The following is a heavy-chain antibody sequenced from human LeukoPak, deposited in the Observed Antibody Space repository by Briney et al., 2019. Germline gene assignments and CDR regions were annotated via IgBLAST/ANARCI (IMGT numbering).Heavy chain of an antibody. CDR1: GFTFSSYG. CDR3: AKESLLAEHFSYYFDY. D-gene: IGHD3-16*02. Sequence: GGSLRLSCAASGFTFSSYGMHWVRQAPGKGLEWVAVISYDGSNKYYADSVKGRFTISRDNSKNTLYLQMNSLRAEDTAVYYCAKESLLAEHFSYYFDYWGQGTLVTVSS. V-gene: IGHV3-30*18. CDR2: ISYDGSNK. J-gene: IGHJ4*02.